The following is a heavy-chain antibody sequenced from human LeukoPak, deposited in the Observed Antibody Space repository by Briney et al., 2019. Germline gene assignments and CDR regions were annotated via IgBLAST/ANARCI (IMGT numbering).Heavy chain of an antibody. Sequence: GGSLRPSCAASGFTFSSYSMNWVRQAPGKGLEWVSSISSSSSYIYYADSVNGRFTISRDNAKNSLYLQMNSLRAEDTAVYYCARDQHDYGGNSSIYWGQGTLVTVSS. V-gene: IGHV3-21*01. CDR2: ISSSSSYI. J-gene: IGHJ4*02. CDR1: GFTFSSYS. D-gene: IGHD4-23*01. CDR3: ARDQHDYGGNSSIY.